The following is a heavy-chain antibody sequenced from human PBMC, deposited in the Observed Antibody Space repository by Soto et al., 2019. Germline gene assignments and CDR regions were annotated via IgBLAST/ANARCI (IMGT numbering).Heavy chain of an antibody. CDR2: INHSGST. Sequence: PSETLSLTCAVYGGSFSGYYWTWIRQPPGTGLKWIGEINHSGSTNYNPSLKNRVTISVDTSKNQFSLKLTSVTAADTAVYYCARDKITGLFDYWGQGTLVTVSS. CDR3: ARDKITGLFDY. D-gene: IGHD2-8*02. J-gene: IGHJ4*02. CDR1: GGSFSGYY. V-gene: IGHV4-34*01.